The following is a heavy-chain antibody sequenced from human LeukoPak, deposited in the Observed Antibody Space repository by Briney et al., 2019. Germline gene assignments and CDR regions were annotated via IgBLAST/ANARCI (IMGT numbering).Heavy chain of an antibody. Sequence: ASVKVSCKASGYSLTGYHMHWVRQAPGQGLEWMGRINPNSGDTNYAQKFQGRVTMTRDTSISTAYMELSRLRSDDTAVYYCARDYCSSTSCLFDYWGQGTLVTISS. CDR1: GYSLTGYH. D-gene: IGHD2-2*01. V-gene: IGHV1-2*06. J-gene: IGHJ4*02. CDR3: ARDYCSSTSCLFDY. CDR2: INPNSGDT.